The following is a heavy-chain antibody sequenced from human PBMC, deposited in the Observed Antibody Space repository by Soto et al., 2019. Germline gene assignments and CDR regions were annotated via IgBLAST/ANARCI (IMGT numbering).Heavy chain of an antibody. CDR3: ARHPERIAQIGWFDP. Sequence: PGGSLRLSCAASGFTFSEYSFLWVRQAPGKGPVWVSRISSDGTTTTYADSVKGRFTISRDNAKNTLYLQVNSLRADDTAVYYCARHPERIAQIGWFDPWGQGTLVTVSS. J-gene: IGHJ5*02. V-gene: IGHV3-74*01. CDR1: GFTFSEYS. D-gene: IGHD6-13*01. CDR2: ISSDGTTT.